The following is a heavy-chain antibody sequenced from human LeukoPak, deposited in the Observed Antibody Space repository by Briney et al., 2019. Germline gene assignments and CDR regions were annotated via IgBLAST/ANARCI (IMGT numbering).Heavy chain of an antibody. Sequence: ASVKVSCKASGYTFTSYYMHWVRQAPGQGLEWMGIINPSGGSTSYAQKFQGRVTMTRDTSASTVYMELSSLRSEDTAVYYCARAPTGTYHFDYWGQGTLVTVSS. D-gene: IGHD1-1*01. V-gene: IGHV1-46*01. CDR3: ARAPTGTYHFDY. CDR1: GYTFTSYY. CDR2: INPSGGST. J-gene: IGHJ4*02.